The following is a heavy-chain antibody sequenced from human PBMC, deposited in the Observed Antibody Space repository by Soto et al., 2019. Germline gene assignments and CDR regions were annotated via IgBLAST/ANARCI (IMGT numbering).Heavy chain of an antibody. J-gene: IGHJ5*02. V-gene: IGHV4-39*01. Sequence: PSETLSLTCTVSGDSISKSTYYWGWIRQPPGKGLEWIGSLYYTGSTYYNPSLKSRVTLSVDTSQNQFSLRLNSVTAADTAVYYCARHEGGSEYRLSSLYNWFDPWGQGTLVTVYS. CDR2: LYYTGST. D-gene: IGHD6-6*01. CDR1: GDSISKSTYY. CDR3: ARHEGGSEYRLSSLYNWFDP.